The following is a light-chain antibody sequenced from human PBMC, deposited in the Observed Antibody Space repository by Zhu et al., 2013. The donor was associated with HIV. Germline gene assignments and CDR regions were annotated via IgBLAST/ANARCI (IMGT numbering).Light chain of an antibody. CDR3: QQYHNWPPIT. Sequence: EIVMTQSPATLSVSPGERATLSCRASQSVSNNLAWYQQKLGQAPRLLIYGASTRATGISARFSGSGSGTEFALTISSLQSEDFAVYYCQQYHNWPPITFGHGTRLEIK. CDR2: GAS. CDR1: QSVSNN. V-gene: IGKV3-15*01. J-gene: IGKJ5*01.